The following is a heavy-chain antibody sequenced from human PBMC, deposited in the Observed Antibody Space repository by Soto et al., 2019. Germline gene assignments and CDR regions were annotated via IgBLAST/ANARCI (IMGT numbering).Heavy chain of an antibody. V-gene: IGHV1-18*01. CDR2: ISAYNGNT. D-gene: IGHD2-8*01. CDR1: GYTFTSYG. Sequence: ASVKVSCKASGYTFTSYGISWVRQAPGQGLEWMGWISAYNGNTNYAQKLQGRVTMTTDTSTSTAYMELRSLRSDDTAVYYCARDKYEDIVLMVYATVDQTGYWFDPWGQGTLVTVSS. CDR3: ARDKYEDIVLMVYATVDQTGYWFDP. J-gene: IGHJ5*02.